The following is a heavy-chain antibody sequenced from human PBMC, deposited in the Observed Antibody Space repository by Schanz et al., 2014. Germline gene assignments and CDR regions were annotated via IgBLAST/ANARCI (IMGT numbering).Heavy chain of an antibody. CDR3: ARGSPENMIRGELDY. D-gene: IGHD3-10*01. CDR2: INPIGGST. J-gene: IGHJ4*02. CDR1: GYSFTGYY. Sequence: QVQLVQSGAEVKKPGASVKVSCKASGYSFTGYYMNWVRQAPGQGLEWMGIINPIGGSTTYAQKFRGAVTLTTDTSTDTAYLELTSLRSEDTAVYYCARGSPENMIRGELDYWGQGTLVTVSS. V-gene: IGHV1-46*03.